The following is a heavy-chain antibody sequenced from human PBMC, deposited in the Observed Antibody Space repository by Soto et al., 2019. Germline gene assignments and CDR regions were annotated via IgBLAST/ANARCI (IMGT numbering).Heavy chain of an antibody. D-gene: IGHD6-19*01. V-gene: IGHV3-30-3*01. CDR3: AREEGHPGYSSGWYDYYYYGMDV. Sequence: GGSLRLSCAASGFTFSSYAMHWVRQAPGKGLEWVAVISYDGSNKYYADSVKGRFTISRDNSKNTLYLQMNSLRAEDTAVYYYAREEGHPGYSSGWYDYYYYGMDVWGQGTTVTVSS. CDR2: ISYDGSNK. J-gene: IGHJ6*02. CDR1: GFTFSSYA.